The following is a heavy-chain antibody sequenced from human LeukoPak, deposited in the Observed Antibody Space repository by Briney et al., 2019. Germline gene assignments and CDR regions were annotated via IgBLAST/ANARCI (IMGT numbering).Heavy chain of an antibody. J-gene: IGHJ5*02. D-gene: IGHD2-15*01. V-gene: IGHV4-61*02. CDR1: GDSISSGSYY. Sequence: SETLSLTCTVSGDSISSGSYYWTWIRQPAGKGLEWIGRIYNGGSTKYSPSLESRVTIPVDTSKNQFSLKLSSVTAADTAVYYCARDIVVADNNWFDPWGQGILVTVSS. CDR2: IYNGGST. CDR3: ARDIVVADNNWFDP.